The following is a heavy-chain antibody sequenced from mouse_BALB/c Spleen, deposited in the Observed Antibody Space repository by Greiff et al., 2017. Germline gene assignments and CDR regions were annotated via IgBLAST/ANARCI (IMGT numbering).Heavy chain of an antibody. CDR2: IWGDGST. D-gene: IGHD2-4*01. CDR3: ARDCYDYDGSYYFDY. CDR1: GFSLTGYG. V-gene: IGHV2-6-7*01. J-gene: IGHJ2*01. Sequence: SGFSLTGYGVNWVRQPPGKGLEWLGMIWGDGSTDYNSALKSRLSISKDNSKSQVFLKMNSLQTDDTARYYCARDCYDYDGSYYFDYWGQGTTLTVSS.